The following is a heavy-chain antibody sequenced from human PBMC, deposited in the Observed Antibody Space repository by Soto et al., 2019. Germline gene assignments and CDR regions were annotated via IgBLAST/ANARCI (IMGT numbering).Heavy chain of an antibody. CDR1: GGTFSSYA. D-gene: IGHD1-26*01. CDR3: ARDWGGSGFWNY. V-gene: IGHV1-69*01. CDR2: IISIFGTA. Sequence: QVQLVQSGAEVKKPGASVKVSCKASGGTFSSYAISWVRQAPAQELEWVGGIISIFGTANYAQKFQGRVTMTADETTSTAYMELGSLRSEDTDVYYCARDWGGSGFWNYWGQGTLVTVSS. J-gene: IGHJ4*02.